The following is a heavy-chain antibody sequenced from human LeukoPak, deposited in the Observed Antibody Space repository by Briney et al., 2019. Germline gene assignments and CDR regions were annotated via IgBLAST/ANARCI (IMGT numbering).Heavy chain of an antibody. CDR3: ARDLVAGTRGYFDY. Sequence: GGSLRLSCAASGFTFSSYGMHWVRQAPGKGLEWVAVISYDGSNKYYADSVKGRFTISRDNSKNTLYLQMNSLRAEDTAVYYCARDLVAGTRGYFDYWGQGTLVTVSS. CDR2: ISYDGSNK. D-gene: IGHD6-19*01. V-gene: IGHV3-30*03. J-gene: IGHJ4*02. CDR1: GFTFSSYG.